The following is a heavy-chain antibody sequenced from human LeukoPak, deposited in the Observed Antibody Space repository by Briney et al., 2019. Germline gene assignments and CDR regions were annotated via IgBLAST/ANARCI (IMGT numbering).Heavy chain of an antibody. D-gene: IGHD3-10*01. J-gene: IGHJ4*02. CDR3: ARATMVRGEYYFDY. Sequence: ASVKVSCKASGYTFTRYYMHWVRQAPGRGLEWMGWINPNSGGTNYAQKFQGRVTMTRDTSISTAYMELSRLRSDDTAVYYCARATMVRGEYYFDYWGQGTLVTVSS. CDR2: INPNSGGT. V-gene: IGHV1-2*02. CDR1: GYTFTRYY.